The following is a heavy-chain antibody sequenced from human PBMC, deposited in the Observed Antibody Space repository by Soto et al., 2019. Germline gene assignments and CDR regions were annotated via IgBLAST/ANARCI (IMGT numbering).Heavy chain of an antibody. V-gene: IGHV3-23*01. CDR3: AKDAVSGDGVWLAHD. CDR1: GFPFPSYA. J-gene: IGHJ4*02. CDR2: LYGSGRGI. D-gene: IGHD4-17*01. Sequence: GGSLRLSCAASGFPFPSYAIIWIRQVPGRGLEWVSGLYGSGRGIHYADSVKGRFTISRDNSAYTVYLQMNNLRVEDTATYYCAKDAVSGDGVWLAHDWGQGTLVTVSS.